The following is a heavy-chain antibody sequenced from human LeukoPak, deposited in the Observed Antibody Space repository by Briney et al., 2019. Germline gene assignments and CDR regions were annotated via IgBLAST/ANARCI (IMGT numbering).Heavy chain of an antibody. CDR3: ARVYGDVDY. CDR2: MNPNSGNR. J-gene: IGHJ4*02. Sequence: ASVKVSCKASGYTFTNYDINWVRQAAGQGLEWMGWMNPNSGNRGYAQKFQGRVTMTRNTAISTAYMELSSLRSEDTAVYYCARVYGDVDYWGQGTLVTVSS. D-gene: IGHD2/OR15-2a*01. CDR1: GYTFTNYD. V-gene: IGHV1-8*01.